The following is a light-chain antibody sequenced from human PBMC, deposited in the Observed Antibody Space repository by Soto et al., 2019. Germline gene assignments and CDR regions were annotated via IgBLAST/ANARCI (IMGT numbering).Light chain of an antibody. CDR3: QQSYSTPRT. CDR2: DAS. Sequence: DIQMTQSPSAKSASVGDRVTITCQASQDISKYLNWFQQKPGRANQLLIYDASTLETGVPSRFRGSGSGTDFTLTISSLQPEDFATYYCQQSYSTPRTFGQGTKVDIK. V-gene: IGKV1-39*01. CDR1: QDISKY. J-gene: IGKJ1*01.